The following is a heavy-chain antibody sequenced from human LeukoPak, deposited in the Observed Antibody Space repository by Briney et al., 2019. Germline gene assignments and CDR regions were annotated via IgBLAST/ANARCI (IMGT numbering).Heavy chain of an antibody. V-gene: IGHV4-34*01. J-gene: IGHJ4*02. CDR2: INHSGST. CDR1: YX. CDR3: ARGIAANY. Sequence: YXWXWXRQPPGKGLEWIGEINHSGSTNYNPSLKSRVTISVDTSKNQFSLKLSSVTAADTAVYYCARGIAANYWGQGALVTVSS. D-gene: IGHD6-6*01.